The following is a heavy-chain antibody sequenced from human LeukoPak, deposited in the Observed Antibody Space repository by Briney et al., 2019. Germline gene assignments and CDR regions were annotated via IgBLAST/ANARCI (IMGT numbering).Heavy chain of an antibody. CDR1: GFTFSNYA. V-gene: IGHV3-23*01. D-gene: IGHD1-1*01. CDR3: AEASWVSNADAVL. CDR2: LRGDGET. J-gene: IGHJ4*02. Sequence: GGSLRLSCAASGFTFSNYAMSWVRQAPAGGLEWVSSLRGDGETFYADSVKGRFTLSRDDSRNTVYLQLNNMRVEDTAVYYCAEASWVSNADAVLWGQGTLVTVSS.